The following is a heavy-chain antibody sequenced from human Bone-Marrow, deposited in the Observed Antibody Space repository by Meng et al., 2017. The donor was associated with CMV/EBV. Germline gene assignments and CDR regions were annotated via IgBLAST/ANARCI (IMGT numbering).Heavy chain of an antibody. Sequence: ASVKVSCKASGYTFTSYYMHWVRQAPGQGLEWMGIINPSGGSTSYAQKFQGRVTMTRDTSTSTVYMELSSLRSEDTAVYYCARVKSVAEGVYGMDVWGQGPTVTFYS. CDR2: INPSGGST. CDR1: GYTFTSYY. V-gene: IGHV1-46*01. D-gene: IGHD6-13*01. J-gene: IGHJ6*02. CDR3: ARVKSVAEGVYGMDV.